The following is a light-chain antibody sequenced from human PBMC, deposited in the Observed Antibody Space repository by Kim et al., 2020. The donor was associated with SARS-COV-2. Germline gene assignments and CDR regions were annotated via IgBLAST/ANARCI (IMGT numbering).Light chain of an antibody. V-gene: IGKV1-39*01. CDR2: GAS. CDR1: QSINSH. J-gene: IGKJ1*01. CDR3: QQSLSTPLT. Sequence: ASVGDRVTLTCRASQSINSHLNWYQQKPGKAPNLLIYGASNLQGGVPSRFSGSGSGTDFTLTISTLQPEDFATYYCQQSLSTPLTFGQGTKVDIK.